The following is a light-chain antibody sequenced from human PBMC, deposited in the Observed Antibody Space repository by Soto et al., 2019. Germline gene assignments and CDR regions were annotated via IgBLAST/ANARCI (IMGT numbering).Light chain of an antibody. J-gene: IGLJ2*01. CDR1: SNDIGPYNY. Sequence: QSALTQPASVSGSPGQSITISCTGTSNDIGPYNYVSWYQQHPGKAPKLLIYDVTNRASGVSDRFSGSKSGRTASLTISGRQAEDEADYYCSSYTSIIAVVFGGGTKLTVL. CDR2: DVT. V-gene: IGLV2-14*03. CDR3: SSYTSIIAVV.